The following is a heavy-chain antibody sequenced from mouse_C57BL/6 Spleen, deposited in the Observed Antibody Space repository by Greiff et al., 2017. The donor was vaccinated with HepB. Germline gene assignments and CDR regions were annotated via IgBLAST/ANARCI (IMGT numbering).Heavy chain of an antibody. J-gene: IGHJ2*01. V-gene: IGHV1-15*01. Sequence: QVQLQQSGAELVRPGASVTLSCKASGYTFTDYEMHWVKQTPVNGLEWIGAIDPETGGTAYNQKFKGKAILTADKSSSTAYMELRSLTSEDSAVYYCARSVRSYYFGCWGQRTTLPFSS. CDR3: ARSVRSYYFGC. CDR2: IDPETGGT. CDR1: GYTFTDYE. D-gene: IGHD1-1*01.